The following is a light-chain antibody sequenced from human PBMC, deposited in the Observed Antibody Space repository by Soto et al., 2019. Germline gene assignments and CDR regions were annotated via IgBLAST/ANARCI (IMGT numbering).Light chain of an antibody. CDR3: SSYTASSTLL. V-gene: IGLV2-11*01. Sequence: QSVLTQPRSVSGSPGQSVTISCTGTSTDIGGYNYVSWYQQYPGKAPKLIISDVNKRPSGVPDRFSGSKSGNTASLTISGLQAEDEADYYCSSYTASSTLLFGTGTKVTVL. J-gene: IGLJ1*01. CDR2: DVN. CDR1: STDIGGYNY.